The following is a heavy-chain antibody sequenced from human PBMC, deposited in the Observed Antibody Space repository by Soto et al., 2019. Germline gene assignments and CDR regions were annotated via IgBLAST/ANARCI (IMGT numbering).Heavy chain of an antibody. Sequence: PGGSLRLSCAASGFTFTTYAIHWVRQAPGKGLEWVAVISNDGRGKYYADSVKGRFTISRDNSKNTLYLQMNSLRSDDTAVYYCARDQCFGRSCYYFDFWGQGTLVTVS. CDR1: GFTFTTYA. D-gene: IGHD2-15*01. CDR3: ARDQCFGRSCYYFDF. J-gene: IGHJ4*02. CDR2: ISNDGRGK. V-gene: IGHV3-30*04.